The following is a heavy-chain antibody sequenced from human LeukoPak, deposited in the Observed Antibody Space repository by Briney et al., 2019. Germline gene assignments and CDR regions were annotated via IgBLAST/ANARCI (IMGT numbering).Heavy chain of an antibody. CDR3: ARELGATGWLVHLGALYYYYYGMDV. CDR2: IWYDGSDK. Sequence: GGSLRLSCAASGFTFSSYGMHWVRQAPGKGLEWVAVIWYDGSDKYYADSVKGRFTISRDNSKNTLYLQMNSLRAEDTAVYYCARELGATGWLVHLGALYYYYYGMDVWGQGTTVTVSS. D-gene: IGHD6-19*01. V-gene: IGHV3-33*01. CDR1: GFTFSSYG. J-gene: IGHJ6*02.